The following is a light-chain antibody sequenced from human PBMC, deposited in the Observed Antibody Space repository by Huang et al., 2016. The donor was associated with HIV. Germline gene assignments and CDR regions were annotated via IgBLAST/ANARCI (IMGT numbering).Light chain of an antibody. V-gene: IGKV3-15*01. CDR1: QRVSSN. Sequence: EIVMTQSPATLSVSPGERATLSCRASQRVSSNLAWYQQKPGQAPRLLIYGASTRATCIPARFSGSGSGTEFTLTISSLQSEDFAVYYCQQYNNWPPLITFGQGTRLEIK. CDR2: GAS. J-gene: IGKJ5*01. CDR3: QQYNNWPPLIT.